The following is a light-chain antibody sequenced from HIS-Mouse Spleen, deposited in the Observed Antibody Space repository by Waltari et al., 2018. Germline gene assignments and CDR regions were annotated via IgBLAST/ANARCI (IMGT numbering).Light chain of an antibody. CDR1: SSDVGSYNL. Sequence: QSALTQPASVSGSPGQSITISCPGTSSDVGSYNLVSWYQQHPGKAPKLMIYEGSKPPAGVSNRFSGSKSGNTASLTISGLQAEDEADYYCCSYAGSYTYVFGTGTKVTVL. V-gene: IGLV2-23*01. CDR3: CSYAGSYTYV. CDR2: EGS. J-gene: IGLJ1*01.